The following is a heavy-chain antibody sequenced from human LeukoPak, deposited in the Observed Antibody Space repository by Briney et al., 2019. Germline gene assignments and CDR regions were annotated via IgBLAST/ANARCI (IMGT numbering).Heavy chain of an antibody. J-gene: IGHJ4*02. CDR3: ARVGYYFGSGSLIQYYFDY. CDR2: INSDASSA. V-gene: IGHV3-74*01. Sequence: PGGSLRLSCAASGFTFSSYWMQWVRQAPGKGLVWVSHINSDASSASYADSVKGRFTISRDNAKNTLYLQMNSLRAEDTAMYYCARVGYYFGSGSLIQYYFDYWGQGTLVTVSS. D-gene: IGHD3-10*01. CDR1: GFTFSSYW.